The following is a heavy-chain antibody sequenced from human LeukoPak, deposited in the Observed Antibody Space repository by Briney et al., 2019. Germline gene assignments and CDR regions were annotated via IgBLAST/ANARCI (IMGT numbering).Heavy chain of an antibody. D-gene: IGHD6-19*01. Sequence: PGGSLRLSCAASGFTVSSNYMSWVRQAPGKGLEWVSVIYSGGSTYYADSVKGRFTISRDNSKNTLYLQMNSLRAEDTAVYCCARVNTGYSSGWYDYWGQGTLVTVSS. CDR2: IYSGGST. V-gene: IGHV3-53*01. CDR3: ARVNTGYSSGWYDY. J-gene: IGHJ4*02. CDR1: GFTVSSNY.